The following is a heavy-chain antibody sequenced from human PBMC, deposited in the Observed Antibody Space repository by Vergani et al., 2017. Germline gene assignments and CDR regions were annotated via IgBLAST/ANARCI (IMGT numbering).Heavy chain of an antibody. CDR1: GFTFSSYA. Sequence: EVQLLESGGGLVQPGGSLRLSCAASGFTFSSYAMSWVRQAPGKGLEWVSSISSSSSYIYYADSVKGRFTISRDNAKNSLYLQMNSLRAEDTAVYYCASITGTTRRAFDIWGQGTMVTVSS. J-gene: IGHJ3*02. V-gene: IGHV3-21*01. CDR3: ASITGTTRRAFDI. D-gene: IGHD1-20*01. CDR2: ISSSSSYI.